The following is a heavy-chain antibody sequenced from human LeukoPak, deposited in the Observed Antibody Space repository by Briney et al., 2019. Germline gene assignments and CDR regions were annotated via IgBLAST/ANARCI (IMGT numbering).Heavy chain of an antibody. CDR3: AREWLLDDFWSGYFDY. Sequence: SVKVSCKASGGTFSGYALTWVRQAPGQGLEWMGGIIPFFGSANYAQKFQGRVTITADKSTSTAYMELSSLRSDDTAGYYCAREWLLDDFWSGYFDYWGQGTLVTVSS. CDR1: GGTFSGYA. J-gene: IGHJ4*02. CDR2: IIPFFGSA. V-gene: IGHV1-69*06. D-gene: IGHD3-3*01.